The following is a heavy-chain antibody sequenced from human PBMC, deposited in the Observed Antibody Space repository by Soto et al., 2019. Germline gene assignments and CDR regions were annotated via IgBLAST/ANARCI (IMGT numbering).Heavy chain of an antibody. CDR2: IYPGDSDT. CDR3: GCCAVAGTGYSYCGMDV. J-gene: IGHJ6*02. V-gene: IGHV5-51*01. D-gene: IGHD3-10*01. CDR1: GYSFTSYW. Sequence: GESLKISCKGSGYSFTSYWIGWVRQMPGKGLEWMGIIYPGDSDTRYSPSFQGQVTISADKSISTAYLQWSSLKASDTAMYYCGCCAVAGTGYSYCGMDVWGQGTTVTVSS.